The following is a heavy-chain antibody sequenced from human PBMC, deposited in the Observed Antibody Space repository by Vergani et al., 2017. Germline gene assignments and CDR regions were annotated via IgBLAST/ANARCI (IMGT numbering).Heavy chain of an antibody. Sequence: EVQLEESGGGLVLPGRSLRLPCVASGFTSAGYAMHWVRQAPGKGLEWVSGISWNSNSIGYADSVKGGFTISRDNAKNSLYVQMNSLRAEDTALYYCAKDLGTSSGGGWFDPWGQGTLVTVSS. D-gene: IGHD6-6*01. V-gene: IGHV3-9*02. CDR1: GFTSAGYA. CDR2: ISWNSNSI. J-gene: IGHJ5*02. CDR3: AKDLGTSSGGGWFDP.